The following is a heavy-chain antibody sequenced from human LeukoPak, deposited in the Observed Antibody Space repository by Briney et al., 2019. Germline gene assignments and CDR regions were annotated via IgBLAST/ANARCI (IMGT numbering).Heavy chain of an antibody. CDR3: ARDFTMVRGVITRGGWFDP. V-gene: IGHV4-61*02. Sequence: SETLSLTCTVSGGSISSGSYYWSWIRQPAGKGLEWIGRIYTSGSTNYNPSLKSRVTISVDTSKNQFSLKLSSVTAADTAVYYCARDFTMVRGVITRGGWFDPWGQGTLVTVSS. D-gene: IGHD3-10*01. CDR1: GGSISSGSYY. J-gene: IGHJ5*02. CDR2: IYTSGST.